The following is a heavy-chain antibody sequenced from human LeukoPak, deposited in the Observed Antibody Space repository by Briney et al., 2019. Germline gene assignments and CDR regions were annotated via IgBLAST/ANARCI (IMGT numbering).Heavy chain of an antibody. CDR2: ISWNGGTI. J-gene: IGHJ4*02. CDR1: GFTFDDYA. Sequence: GGSLRLSCAASGFTFDDYAMHWVRQAPGKGLEWVSSISWNGGTIGYADSVKGRFTISRDNAKNSLYLQMNSLRAEDMALYYCAKDLYRGEDTAMVTFDYWGQGTLVTVSS. CDR3: AKDLYRGEDTAMVTFDY. D-gene: IGHD5-18*01. V-gene: IGHV3-9*03.